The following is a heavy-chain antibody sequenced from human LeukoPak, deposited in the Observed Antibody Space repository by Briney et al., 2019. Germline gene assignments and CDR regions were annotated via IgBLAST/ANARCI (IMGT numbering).Heavy chain of an antibody. Sequence: PGGSLRLSCAASGFTFSSDGMSWVRQAPGKGLEWVSSITGSGGTTYYADSVKGRFTISRDNSKNTLYLQMNSLRAEDTAVYYCARDKTSHYSSGWYKLVYWGQGTLVTVSS. J-gene: IGHJ4*02. D-gene: IGHD6-19*01. CDR2: ITGSGGTT. CDR3: ARDKTSHYSSGWYKLVY. V-gene: IGHV3-23*01. CDR1: GFTFSSDG.